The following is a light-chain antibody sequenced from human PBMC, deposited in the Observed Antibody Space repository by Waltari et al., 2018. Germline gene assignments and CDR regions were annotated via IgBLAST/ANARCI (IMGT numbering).Light chain of an antibody. V-gene: IGKV3-15*01. J-gene: IGKJ3*01. Sequence: EIVLTQSPATLSVSPGERATLSCRASPSVSSKLAWFQQKTGQAPRLLIYGASNRATVIPARFSGSVSGTDFTLIISSLQSEDFADYYCQQLNNWPFTFGPGTKVDIK. CDR1: PSVSSK. CDR2: GAS. CDR3: QQLNNWPFT.